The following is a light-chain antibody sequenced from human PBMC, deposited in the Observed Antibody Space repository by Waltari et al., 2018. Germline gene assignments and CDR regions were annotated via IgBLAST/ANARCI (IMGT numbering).Light chain of an antibody. J-gene: IGLJ2*01. V-gene: IGLV2-11*01. CDR3: CSYTVNDSPVV. CDR2: DVS. Sequence: KAPKLLISDVSKRPSGVPDRFSGSKSGDTASLTISGLQADDDADYFCCSYTVNDSPVVFGGGTKLTVL.